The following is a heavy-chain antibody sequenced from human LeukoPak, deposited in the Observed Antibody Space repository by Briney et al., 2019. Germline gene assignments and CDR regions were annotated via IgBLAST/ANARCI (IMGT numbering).Heavy chain of an antibody. J-gene: IGHJ4*02. V-gene: IGHV3-7*01. CDR1: GFTFSSSW. CDR3: ARGRALYDSRRGYYYTEDDY. CDR2: INQDGSEK. D-gene: IGHD3-22*01. Sequence: GGSLRLSCAASGFTFSSSWMSWVRQTPGKGLEWVANINQDGSEKYSVDSVKGRFTISRDNAKSSLYLQMNSLRADDTAVYYCARGRALYDSRRGYYYTEDDYWGQGTLVTVSS.